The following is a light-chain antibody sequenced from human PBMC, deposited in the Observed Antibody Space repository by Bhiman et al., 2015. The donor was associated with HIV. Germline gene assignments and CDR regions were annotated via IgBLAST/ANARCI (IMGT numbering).Light chain of an antibody. CDR3: QAWDRSTAF. Sequence: SYELTQPPSVSVSPGQTASITCSGHALGNKYVNWYQQRPGQSPLLVIYQDTKRPSGIPERFSGSNSGDTATLSISGTQAIDEADFYCQAWDRSTAFFGTGTKVTVL. CDR2: QDT. J-gene: IGLJ1*01. CDR1: ALGNKY. V-gene: IGLV3-1*01.